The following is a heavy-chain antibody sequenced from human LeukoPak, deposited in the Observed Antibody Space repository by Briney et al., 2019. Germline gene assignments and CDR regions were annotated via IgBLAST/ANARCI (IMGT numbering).Heavy chain of an antibody. CDR2: IIPLFGTA. J-gene: IGHJ4*02. V-gene: IGHV1-69*06. CDR1: GGTFSRYT. Sequence: SVKVSCKASGGTFSRYTISWVRQAPGQGLEWMGGIIPLFGTANYAQKFQGRVTITADKSTTTAYMELSSLRSEATAVYYCASHGSGTYGSFDYWGQGTLVTVSS. D-gene: IGHD3-10*01. CDR3: ASHGSGTYGSFDY.